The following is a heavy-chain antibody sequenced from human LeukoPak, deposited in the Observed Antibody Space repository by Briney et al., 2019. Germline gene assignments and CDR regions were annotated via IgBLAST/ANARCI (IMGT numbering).Heavy chain of an antibody. CDR1: GFNFSSYA. V-gene: IGHV3-23*01. J-gene: IGHJ5*02. CDR2: ISGSGGST. CDR3: AKDATYDFWSGPNHNWFDP. D-gene: IGHD3-3*01. Sequence: PGGSLRLSCAASGFNFSSYAMSWVRQAPGKGLEWVSAISGSGGSTYYADSVKGRFTISRDNSKNTLYLQMNSLRAEDTAVYYCAKDATYDFWSGPNHNWFDPWGQGTLVTVSS.